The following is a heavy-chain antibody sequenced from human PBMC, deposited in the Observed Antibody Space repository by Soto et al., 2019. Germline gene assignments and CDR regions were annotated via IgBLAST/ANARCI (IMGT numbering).Heavy chain of an antibody. CDR1: GFTFSSYE. Sequence: HPGGSLRLSCTASGFTFSSYEMNWVRQAPGKGLEWLSYIGSSGSSINYADSVKGRFTISRDNAKNSLYLQMNSLRAEDTAVYYCARSYCRSTSCYLGIFDYWGQGTLVTVSS. V-gene: IGHV3-48*03. CDR2: IGSSGSSI. CDR3: ARSYCRSTSCYLGIFDY. J-gene: IGHJ4*02. D-gene: IGHD2-2*01.